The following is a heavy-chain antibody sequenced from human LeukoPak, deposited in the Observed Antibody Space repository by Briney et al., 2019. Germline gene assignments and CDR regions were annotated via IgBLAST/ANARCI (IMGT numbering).Heavy chain of an antibody. J-gene: IGHJ4*02. V-gene: IGHV4-30-2*01. Sequence: PSETLSLTCTVSGGSISSGGYYWRWIRQPPGKGLEWIWYIYHSGSTYYNPSLKSRVTISVDRSKNQFSLKLSSVTAADTAVHYCARGQVVYYDSSGYLDYWGQGTLVTVSS. CDR2: IYHSGST. CDR1: GGSISSGGYY. CDR3: ARGQVVYYDSSGYLDY. D-gene: IGHD3-22*01.